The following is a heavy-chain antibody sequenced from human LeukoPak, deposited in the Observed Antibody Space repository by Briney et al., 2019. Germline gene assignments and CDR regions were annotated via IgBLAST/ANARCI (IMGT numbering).Heavy chain of an antibody. D-gene: IGHD3-9*01. CDR3: ARDLAGGYDILTGYDY. V-gene: IGHV1-69*13. CDR2: IIPIFGTA. Sequence: SVKVSCKASGGTFSSYAISWVRQAPGQGLEWMGGIIPIFGTANYAQKFQGRVSITADESTSTAFMELSSLRSEDTAVYYCARDLAGGYDILTGYDYWGQGTLVTVSS. J-gene: IGHJ4*02. CDR1: GGTFSSYA.